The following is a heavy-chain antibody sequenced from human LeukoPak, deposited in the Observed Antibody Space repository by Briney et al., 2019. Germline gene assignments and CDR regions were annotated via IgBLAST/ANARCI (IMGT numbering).Heavy chain of an antibody. CDR2: MNPNSGYT. V-gene: IGHV1-8*01. Sequence: ASVKVSCKASVYTFTSHDINWVRQATGQGLEWMGWMNPNSGYTGYEQKFQGRVTMTRDTSTSTAYMELSSLRSEDTAVYYCARGGSSYNDEHEEFDYWGQGTVVTVSS. CDR1: VYTFTSHD. D-gene: IGHD3-22*01. CDR3: ARGGSSYNDEHEEFDY. J-gene: IGHJ4*02.